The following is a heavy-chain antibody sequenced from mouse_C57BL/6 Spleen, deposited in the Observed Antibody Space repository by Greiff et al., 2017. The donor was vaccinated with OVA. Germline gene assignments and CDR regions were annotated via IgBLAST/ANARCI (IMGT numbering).Heavy chain of an antibody. CDR2: ISYDGSN. CDR1: GYSITSGYY. J-gene: IGHJ2*01. CDR3: ARERYYGTVDY. V-gene: IGHV3-6*01. D-gene: IGHD1-1*01. Sequence: EVQLQQSGPGLVKPSQSLSLTCSVTGYSITSGYYWNWIRQFPGNKLEWMGYISYDGSNNYNPSLKNRISITRDTSKNQFFLKLNSVTTEDTATYYCARERYYGTVDYWGQGTTLTVSS.